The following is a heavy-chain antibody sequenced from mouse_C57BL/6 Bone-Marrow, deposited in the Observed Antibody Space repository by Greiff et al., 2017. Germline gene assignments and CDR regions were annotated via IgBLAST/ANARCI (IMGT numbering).Heavy chain of an antibody. CDR2: ISNGGGST. CDR3: ARRGFDY. J-gene: IGHJ2*01. Sequence: EVMLVESGGGLVQPGGSLKLSCAASGFTFSDYYMYWVRQTPEKRLEWVAYISNGGGSTYYPDTVKGRFTISRDNAKTTLYLQMSRLKSEDTAMYYCARRGFDYWGQGTTLTVSS. V-gene: IGHV5-12*01. CDR1: GFTFSDYY.